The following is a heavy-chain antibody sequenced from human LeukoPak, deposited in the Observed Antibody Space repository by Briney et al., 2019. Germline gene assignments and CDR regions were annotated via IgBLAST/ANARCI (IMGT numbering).Heavy chain of an antibody. J-gene: IGHJ4*02. Sequence: PSETLSLTCTVSGGSISSGGYYWSWIRQHPGKGLEWIGYIYYSGSTTPHPSLKSRVTISVDTSKNQFSLRLRSVTAADTAVYYCARHGGSGSFDYWGQGTLVTVSS. CDR2: IYYSGST. CDR3: ARHGGSGSFDY. D-gene: IGHD3-3*01. CDR1: GGSISSGGYY. V-gene: IGHV4-61*08.